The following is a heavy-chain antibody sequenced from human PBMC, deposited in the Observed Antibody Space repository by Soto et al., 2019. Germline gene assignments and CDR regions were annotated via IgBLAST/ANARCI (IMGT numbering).Heavy chain of an antibody. Sequence: QITLKESGPTLVKPTQTLTLTCTFSGLSLSTSGEAVGWIRQPPGKALEWLALIYWDDDKRYNPTLKTRHTITKDTSNNQVVLALTNMDPVDTATYYCAHYVSSSPAGWFDPWGQGILVTVSS. J-gene: IGHJ5*02. V-gene: IGHV2-5*02. D-gene: IGHD3-10*02. CDR1: GLSLSTSGEA. CDR3: AHYVSSSPAGWFDP. CDR2: IYWDDDK.